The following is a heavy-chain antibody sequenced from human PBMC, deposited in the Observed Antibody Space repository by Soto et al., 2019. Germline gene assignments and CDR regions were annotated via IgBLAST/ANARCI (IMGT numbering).Heavy chain of an antibody. CDR3: ARAYSGSYPNNWFDP. J-gene: IGHJ5*02. V-gene: IGHV4-31*03. Sequence: SETLSLTCNVSGDSITSGGYYWSWIRQQPGKGLEWIGYVYHSGSTYYNPSLKSRITMSLDTSKNQFSLKLSSVTVADTAVYYCARAYSGSYPNNWFDPWGQGTLVTVSS. CDR2: VYHSGST. CDR1: GDSITSGGYY. D-gene: IGHD1-26*01.